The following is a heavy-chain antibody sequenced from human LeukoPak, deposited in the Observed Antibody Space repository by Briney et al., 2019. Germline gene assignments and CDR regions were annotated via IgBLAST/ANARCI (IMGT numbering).Heavy chain of an antibody. J-gene: IGHJ4*02. V-gene: IGHV3-7*01. CDR1: GFTFSRSW. CDR3: ARDWSKGATDY. CDR2: IRQDGSEK. Sequence: GGSLRLFCAASGFTFSRSWMSWVRQAPGKGLEWVANIRQDGSEKNHADSVKGRFTISRDNAKNSLFLQMNSLRVEDTALYYCARDWSKGATDYWGQGTLVTVSS. D-gene: IGHD1-26*01.